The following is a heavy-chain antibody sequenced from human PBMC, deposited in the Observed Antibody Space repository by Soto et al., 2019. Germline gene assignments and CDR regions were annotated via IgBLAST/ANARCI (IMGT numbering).Heavy chain of an antibody. J-gene: IGHJ5*02. CDR3: ARVRDWFDP. CDR2: IDHSGYT. Sequence: SETLSLTCAVSCGSFSGYYCNCIRQPPGKGLEWIGEIDHSGYTNYNPSLKSRVTISVDTSKNQFSLRLTSVTAADTAVYYCARVRDWFDPWGQGTLVTVSS. CDR1: CGSFSGYY. V-gene: IGHV4-34*01. D-gene: IGHD3-3*01.